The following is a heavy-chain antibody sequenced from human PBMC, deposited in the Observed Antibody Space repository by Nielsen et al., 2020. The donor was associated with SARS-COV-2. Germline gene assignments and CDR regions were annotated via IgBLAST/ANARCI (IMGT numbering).Heavy chain of an antibody. CDR3: ARDAPGYCSSTSCYSFDY. CDR1: GFTFTSYA. CDR2: INTNTGNP. V-gene: IGHV7-4-1*02. Sequence: GESLKISCAASGFTFTSYAMNWVRQAPGQGLEWMGWINTNTGNPTYAQGFTGRFVFSLDTSVSTAYLQISSLKAEDTAVYYCARDAPGYCSSTSCYSFDYWGQGTLVTVSS. J-gene: IGHJ4*02. D-gene: IGHD2-2*01.